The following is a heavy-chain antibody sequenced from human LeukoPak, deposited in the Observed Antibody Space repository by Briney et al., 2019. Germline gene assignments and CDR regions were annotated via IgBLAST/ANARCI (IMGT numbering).Heavy chain of an antibody. CDR3: ATDGVAVIWSRREIVAYALDI. V-gene: IGHV1-24*01. CDR2: FDPEDGET. J-gene: IGHJ3*02. D-gene: IGHD3-3*01. Sequence: GASVKVSCKASGYTFTSYYMHWVRQAPGKGLEWMGGFDPEDGETIYAQKFQGRVTMTEDTSTNTAYMELSSLRSEDTAVYYCATDGVAVIWSRREIVAYALDIWGQGTMVTVSS. CDR1: GYTFTSYY.